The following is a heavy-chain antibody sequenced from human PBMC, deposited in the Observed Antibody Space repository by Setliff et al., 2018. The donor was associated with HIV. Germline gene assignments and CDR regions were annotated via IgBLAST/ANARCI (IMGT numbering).Heavy chain of an antibody. J-gene: IGHJ4*02. CDR1: GFTFSSYG. D-gene: IGHD3-10*01. Sequence: GGSLRLSCAASGFTFSSYGMHWVRQAPGKGLEYVSASSNNGGITYYGDAVKGRFTISRDNSKNTLYLQMGSLRPEDMAVYYCARAEQRYYGSGKGYNFDYWGPGTLVTVSS. CDR3: ARAEQRYYGSGKGYNFDY. V-gene: IGHV3-64*02. CDR2: SSNNGGIT.